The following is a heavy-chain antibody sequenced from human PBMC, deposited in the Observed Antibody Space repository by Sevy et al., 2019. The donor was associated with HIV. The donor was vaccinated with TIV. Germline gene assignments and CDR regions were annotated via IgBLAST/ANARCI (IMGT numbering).Heavy chain of an antibody. CDR1: GLTFSDYY. D-gene: IGHD5-18*01. CDR2: ISSSGTTL. Sequence: GGSLRLSCAASGLTFSDYYMSWLRQAPGKGLEWLSYISSSGTTLYSADSVKGRFAISRDNAKNSLYLQMNSLRAEDTAVYFCVGRRYSYTYSWSYHFDYWGQGALVTVSS. J-gene: IGHJ4*02. CDR3: VGRRYSYTYSWSYHFDY. V-gene: IGHV3-11*01.